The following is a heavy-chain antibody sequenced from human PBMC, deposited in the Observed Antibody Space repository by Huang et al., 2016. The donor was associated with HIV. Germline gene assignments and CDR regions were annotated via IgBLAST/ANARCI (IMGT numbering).Heavy chain of an antibody. D-gene: IGHD3-3*01. J-gene: IGHJ4*02. V-gene: IGHV1-3*01. CDR2: INGGNGDT. CDR1: GYTFSSHA. Sequence: QVQLVQSGAEVKKPGTSVKVSCKTSGYTFSSHALHWLRQAPGQRPEWMGWINGGNGDTKYSQKFQGRVTITSDTSANIGYMELNSLLSEDTAVYYCARDPLDIRRHLDFWGQGSLVTVSS. CDR3: ARDPLDIRRHLDF.